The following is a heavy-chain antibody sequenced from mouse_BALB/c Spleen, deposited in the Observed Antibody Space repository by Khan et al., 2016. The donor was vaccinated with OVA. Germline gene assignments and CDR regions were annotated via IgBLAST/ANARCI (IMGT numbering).Heavy chain of an antibody. CDR1: GYTFINYW. V-gene: IGHV1-7*01. D-gene: IGHD1-1*01. Sequence: VQLQQSGAELAKPGASVKMSCKASGYTFINYWILWVKQRPGQGLAWIGYINPSTGYTEYNQNFKDKATLTADKSSSTAYRQLSSLKSEDSAVYYCARRGLRWDFDYWGQGTTLTVSS. CDR3: ARRGLRWDFDY. CDR2: INPSTGYT. J-gene: IGHJ2*01.